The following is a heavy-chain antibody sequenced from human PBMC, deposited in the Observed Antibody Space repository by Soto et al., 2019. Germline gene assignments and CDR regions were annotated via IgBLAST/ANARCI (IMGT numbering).Heavy chain of an antibody. D-gene: IGHD3-10*02. CDR1: GYTFNSHA. CDR3: GRDQSGIGYYVDWFDP. CDR2: INAGNGNT. Sequence: ASVKVSCKASGYTFNSHAIHWVRQAPGQRPEWLGWINAGNGNTYYSEKFEGRVTFTRDTAATTVNMELTSLTSEDTAIYYCGRDQSGIGYYVDWFDPWGQGTLVTVSS. J-gene: IGHJ5*02. V-gene: IGHV1-3*01.